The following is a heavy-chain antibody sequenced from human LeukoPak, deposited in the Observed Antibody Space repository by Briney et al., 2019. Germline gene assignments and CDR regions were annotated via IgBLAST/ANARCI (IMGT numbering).Heavy chain of an antibody. CDR3: AKDWHILTGRNCFDP. Sequence: ASVKVSCKASGYTFTSYGISWVRQAPGQGLEWMGWVSAYNGNTNYAQKFQGRVTMSTDTSTSTAYMELRSLRFDDTAIYYCAKDWHILTGRNCFDPWGQGTLVTVSS. D-gene: IGHD3-9*01. J-gene: IGHJ5*02. CDR1: GYTFTSYG. CDR2: VSAYNGNT. V-gene: IGHV1-18*01.